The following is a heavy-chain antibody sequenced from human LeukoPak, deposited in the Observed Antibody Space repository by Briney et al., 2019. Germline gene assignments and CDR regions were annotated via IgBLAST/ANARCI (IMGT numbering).Heavy chain of an antibody. V-gene: IGHV4-39*07. CDR2: IYYSGST. Sequence: PSETLSLTCTVSGGSISSSSYYWGWIRQPPGKGLEWIGSIYYSGSTYYNPSLKSRVTLSVDTSKNQFSLKLSSVTAADTAVYYCARASSSSWPYFDYWGQGTLVTVSS. CDR1: GGSISSSSYY. J-gene: IGHJ4*02. D-gene: IGHD6-13*01. CDR3: ARASSSSWPYFDY.